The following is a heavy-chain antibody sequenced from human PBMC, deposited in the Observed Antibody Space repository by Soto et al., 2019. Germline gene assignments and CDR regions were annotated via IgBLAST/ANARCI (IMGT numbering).Heavy chain of an antibody. CDR1: DDSISKNIW. Sequence: QVQLQESGPGLVKPSGTLSLTCAVSDDSISKNIWWNWVRQPPGKGLQWIGEIDHSGITNYNPSLESRVSISIDKSKMQFSLNRISVTAADTAVYYCTRRPFFYGMDVWGQGTTVTVSS. J-gene: IGHJ6*02. CDR3: TRRPFFYGMDV. V-gene: IGHV4-4*02. CDR2: IDHSGIT. D-gene: IGHD3-16*01.